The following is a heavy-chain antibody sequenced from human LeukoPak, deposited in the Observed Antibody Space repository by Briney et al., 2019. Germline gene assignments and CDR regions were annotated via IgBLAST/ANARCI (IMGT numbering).Heavy chain of an antibody. D-gene: IGHD4-23*01. V-gene: IGHV3-21*01. Sequence: GGSLRLSCAASGFTFSSYSMNWVRQAPGKGLEWVSSISSSSSYIYYADSVKGRFTISRDNAKNSLYLRMNSLRAEDTAVYYCARDISAVVMFDYWGQGTLVTVSS. CDR1: GFTFSSYS. CDR2: ISSSSSYI. J-gene: IGHJ4*02. CDR3: ARDISAVVMFDY.